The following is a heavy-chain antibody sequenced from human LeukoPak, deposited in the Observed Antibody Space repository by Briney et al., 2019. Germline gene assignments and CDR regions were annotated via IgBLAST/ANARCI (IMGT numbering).Heavy chain of an antibody. J-gene: IGHJ4*02. CDR3: ARGSVIYDSSGYYPDY. Sequence: SVKVSCKASGGTFSSYAISWVRQAPGQGLEWMGGIIPIFGTANCAQKFQGRVTITADESTSTAYMELSSLRSEDTAVYYCARGSVIYDSSGYYPDYWGQGTLVTVSS. V-gene: IGHV1-69*13. CDR1: GGTFSSYA. CDR2: IIPIFGTA. D-gene: IGHD3-22*01.